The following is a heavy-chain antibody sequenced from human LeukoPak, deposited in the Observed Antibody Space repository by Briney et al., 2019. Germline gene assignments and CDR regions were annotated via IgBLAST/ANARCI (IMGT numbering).Heavy chain of an antibody. V-gene: IGHV1-24*01. CDR3: ATMIAVTSPFDY. CDR2: FDPEDGET. J-gene: IGHJ4*02. CDR1: GYTLTELS. Sequence: GASVKVSCKVSGYTLTELSMHWVRQAPGKGLEWMGGFDPEDGETIYAQKFQGRVTMTEDTSTGTAYMELSSLRSEDTAVYYCATMIAVTSPFDYWGQGTLVTVSS. D-gene: IGHD3-22*01.